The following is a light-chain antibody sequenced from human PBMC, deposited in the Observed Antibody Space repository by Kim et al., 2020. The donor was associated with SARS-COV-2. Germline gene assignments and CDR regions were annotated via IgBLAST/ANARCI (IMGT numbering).Light chain of an antibody. CDR1: QSVSSNY. V-gene: IGKV3-20*01. J-gene: IGKJ2*01. Sequence: PGESAPLSCRASQSVSSNYLAWYHQRPGQAPRLLIYLASTRATGAPDRFSGSGSGTDFTLTIRRLEPEDSGVFYCQQYDTSPYTFGQGTKVDIK. CDR2: LAS. CDR3: QQYDTSPYT.